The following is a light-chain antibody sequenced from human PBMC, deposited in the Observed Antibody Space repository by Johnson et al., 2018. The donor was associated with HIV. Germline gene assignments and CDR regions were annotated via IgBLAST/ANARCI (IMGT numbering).Light chain of an antibody. Sequence: QSVLTQPPSVSAAPGQKVTISCSGSISNIGNNYVSWYQQLPGTAPKLLIYDNNKRPSGIPDRFSGSKSGTSAALGITGLQTGDEADSYCATWESSLSAGGANYVFGTGTKVTVL. V-gene: IGLV1-51*01. J-gene: IGLJ1*01. CDR1: ISNIGNNY. CDR2: DNN. CDR3: ATWESSLSAGGANYV.